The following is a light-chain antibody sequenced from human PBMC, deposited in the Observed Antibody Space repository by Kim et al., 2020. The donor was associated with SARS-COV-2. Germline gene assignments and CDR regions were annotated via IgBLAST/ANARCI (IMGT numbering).Light chain of an antibody. J-gene: IGLJ3*02. Sequence: GQSTTSSCSETSSDVGGYDDVSWYQQHPDKAPKLIIYGVTKRPSGVSDRFSGSKSGNTASLTISGLQAEDEADYYCFSHTNTDTGVFGGGTQLTVL. CDR2: GVT. V-gene: IGLV2-14*03. CDR1: SSDVGGYDD. CDR3: FSHTNTDTGV.